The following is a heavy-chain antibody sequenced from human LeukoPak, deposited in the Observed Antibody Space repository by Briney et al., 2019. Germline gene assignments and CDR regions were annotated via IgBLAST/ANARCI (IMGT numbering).Heavy chain of an antibody. D-gene: IGHD6-13*01. Sequence: ETLSLTCTVSGGSISSSYYYWGWIRQPPGKGLEWVSGISGSGGTTYYADSVKGRFTISRDNSKNTLYLQMNYLRAEDTALYYCAKNIAAPTTPFDYWGQGTLVTVSS. CDR1: GGSISSSYYY. CDR3: AKNIAAPTTPFDY. V-gene: IGHV3-23*01. CDR2: ISGSGGTT. J-gene: IGHJ4*02.